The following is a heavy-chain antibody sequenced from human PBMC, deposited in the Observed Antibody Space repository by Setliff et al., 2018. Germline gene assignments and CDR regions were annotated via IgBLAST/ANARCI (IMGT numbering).Heavy chain of an antibody. CDR1: RFTFSNYA. D-gene: IGHD2-15*01. J-gene: IGHJ4*02. V-gene: IGHV3-23*01. Sequence: GGSLRLSCAASRFTFSNYAMSWVRQAPGKGLEWVSAISASGRTTYSADSVKGRFTISRDNSKNTLSLQMNSLRAEDTAVYYCAKRGPYCSGDTCHYYFDYWGQGTLVTVSS. CDR2: ISASGRTT. CDR3: AKRGPYCSGDTCHYYFDY.